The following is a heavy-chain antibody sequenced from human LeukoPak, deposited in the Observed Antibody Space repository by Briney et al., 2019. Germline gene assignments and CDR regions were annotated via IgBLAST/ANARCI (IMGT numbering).Heavy chain of an antibody. CDR1: GFAFNTYW. CDR3: ARDLQYTLIWSDP. V-gene: IGHV3-74*01. D-gene: IGHD2-2*02. CDR2: INGDGSST. J-gene: IGHJ5*02. Sequence: PGGSLRLSCVASGFAFNTYWIHWVRQAPGKGLVWVSRINGDGSSTSYADSVKGRFTISRDNAKNTLYLQMNSLSTEDTAVYSCARDLQYTLIWSDPWGQGTLVTVSS.